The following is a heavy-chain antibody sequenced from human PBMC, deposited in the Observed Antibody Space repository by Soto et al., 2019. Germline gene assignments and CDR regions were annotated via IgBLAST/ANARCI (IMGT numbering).Heavy chain of an antibody. D-gene: IGHD6-19*01. CDR3: ARYSGWYQHIWYFDL. CDR1: GYTFTNYG. Sequence: QVPLVQSGAEVKKPGASVKVSCKASGYTFTNYGISWVRQAPGQGLEWMGWINPYHGNTDYEQNLQGRVTMTTDTPTGTASMELRRLRSDDTAVYYCARYSGWYQHIWYFDLWGRGTLVTVSS. V-gene: IGHV1-18*01. J-gene: IGHJ2*01. CDR2: INPYHGNT.